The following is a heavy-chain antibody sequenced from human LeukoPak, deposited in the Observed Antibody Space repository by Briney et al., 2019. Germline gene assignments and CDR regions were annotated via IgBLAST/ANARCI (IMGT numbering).Heavy chain of an antibody. CDR1: GFTFSNYG. CDR3: ARGGVDY. V-gene: IGHV3-30*02. CDR2: IRYDGSIK. J-gene: IGHJ4*02. D-gene: IGHD3-16*01. Sequence: PGGSLRLSCAASGFTFSNYGMHWVRQAPGKGLEWVAFIRYDGSIKYHADSVKGRFTISRDNSKNTLYLQMNSLRAEDTAVYYCARGGVDYWGQGTLVAVSS.